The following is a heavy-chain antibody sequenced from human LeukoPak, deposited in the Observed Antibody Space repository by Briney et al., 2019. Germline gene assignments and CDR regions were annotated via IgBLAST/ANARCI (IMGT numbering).Heavy chain of an antibody. D-gene: IGHD6-13*01. CDR3: ARDRGPRSGKSIAAADSYYYYGMDV. Sequence: PGGSLRLSCAASGFTFSSYSMNWVRQAPGKGLEWVSYISSSSSTIYYADSVKGRFTISRDNAKNSLYLQMNSLRAEDTAVYYCARDRGPRSGKSIAAADSYYYYGMDVWGQGTTVTVSS. J-gene: IGHJ6*02. CDR1: GFTFSSYS. CDR2: ISSSSSTI. V-gene: IGHV3-48*04.